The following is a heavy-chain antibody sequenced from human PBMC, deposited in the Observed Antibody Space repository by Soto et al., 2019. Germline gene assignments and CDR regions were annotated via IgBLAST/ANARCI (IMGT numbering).Heavy chain of an antibody. Sequence: SETLSLTCAVYGGSFSGYYWSWIRQPPGKGLEWIGEINHSGSTNYNPSLKSRVTISVDTSKNQFSLKLSSVTAADTAVYYCARGAFMVRGVIIARYFDYWGQGTLVTVSS. D-gene: IGHD3-10*01. CDR1: GGSFSGYY. CDR3: ARGAFMVRGVIIARYFDY. CDR2: INHSGST. J-gene: IGHJ4*02. V-gene: IGHV4-34*01.